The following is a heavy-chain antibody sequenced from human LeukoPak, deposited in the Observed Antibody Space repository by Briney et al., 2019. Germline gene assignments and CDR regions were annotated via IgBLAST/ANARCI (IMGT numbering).Heavy chain of an antibody. CDR1: GFTVSSYY. J-gene: IGHJ4*02. D-gene: IGHD3-9*01. CDR2: IYSGGDT. Sequence: PGGSLRLSCAASGFTVSSYYMSWVRQPPGKGLEWVSVIYSGGDTSYADSVKGRFTISRDSSKNTLYLQMNSLRAEDTAVYYCAKDFGIRYFDWSGGDYWGQGTLVTVSS. CDR3: AKDFGIRYFDWSGGDY. V-gene: IGHV3-66*02.